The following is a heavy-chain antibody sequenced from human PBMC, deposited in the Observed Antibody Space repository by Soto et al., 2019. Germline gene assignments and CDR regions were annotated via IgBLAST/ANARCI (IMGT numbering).Heavy chain of an antibody. J-gene: IGHJ6*02. Sequence: EVQLVESGGGLVKPGGSLRLSCAASGFTFSNAWMNWVRQAPGKGREWVGRIKSKTDGGTTDYAAPVKGRFTISRDDSKNTLYLQMNSLKTEDTAVYYCTTDITPSRPIRRFLEWSKGEGMDVWGQGTTVTVSS. CDR2: IKSKTDGGTT. CDR3: TTDITPSRPIRRFLEWSKGEGMDV. V-gene: IGHV3-15*07. D-gene: IGHD3-3*01. CDR1: GFTFSNAW.